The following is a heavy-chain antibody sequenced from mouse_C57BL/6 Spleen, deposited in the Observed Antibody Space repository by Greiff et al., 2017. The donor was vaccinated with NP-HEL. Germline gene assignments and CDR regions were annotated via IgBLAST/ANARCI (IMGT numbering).Heavy chain of an antibody. J-gene: IGHJ4*01. D-gene: IGHD2-4*01. Sequence: EVKLMESGGGLVQPGGSLSLSCAASGFTFTDYNMSWVRQPPGKALEWVGFIRNKANGYSTEYSASVKGRFTISRDNSHSLLYLQMNVLRAEDSATYYCARSIYCDYADDTFYAMDYWGQGTSVTVSS. CDR2: IRNKANGYST. CDR1: GFTFTDYN. V-gene: IGHV7-3*01. CDR3: ARSIYCDYADDTFYAMDY.